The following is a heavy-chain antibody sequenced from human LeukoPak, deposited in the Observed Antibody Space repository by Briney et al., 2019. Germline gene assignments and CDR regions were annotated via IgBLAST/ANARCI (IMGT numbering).Heavy chain of an antibody. CDR1: GFTFSSYS. CDR3: ARGRGQRITMVRGVIFYFDY. Sequence: GGSLRLSCAASGFTFSSYSMNWVRQAPGKGLEWVSSISASSSHINYADSVKGRFTISRDNAKNSLYLQMNSLRAEDTALYYCARGRGQRITMVRGVIFYFDYWGQGTLVTVSS. D-gene: IGHD3-10*01. J-gene: IGHJ4*02. V-gene: IGHV3-21*04. CDR2: ISASSSHI.